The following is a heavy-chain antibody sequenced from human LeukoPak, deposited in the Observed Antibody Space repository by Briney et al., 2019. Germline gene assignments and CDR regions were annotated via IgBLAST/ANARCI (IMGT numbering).Heavy chain of an antibody. CDR3: AKDEVATGIIEYYFDY. CDR1: GGSFSGYY. D-gene: IGHD6-13*01. Sequence: ETLSLTCAVYGGSFSGYYWSWVRQAPGKGLEWVSAISGSGSKTFYADSVKDRFSISRDNSKNTLYLQMNSLRAEDTAVYYCAKDEVATGIIEYYFDYWGQGTLVTVSS. CDR2: ISGSGSKT. J-gene: IGHJ4*02. V-gene: IGHV3-23*01.